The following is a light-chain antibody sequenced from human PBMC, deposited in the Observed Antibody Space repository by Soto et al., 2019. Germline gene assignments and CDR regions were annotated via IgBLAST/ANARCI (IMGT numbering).Light chain of an antibody. CDR1: SSDVGGYNY. CDR3: SSYTSSTTRV. Sequence: QSALTQPASVSGSPGKSITISCTGTSSDVGGYNYVSWYQQYPGKAPKLMIYDVSNRPSGVSNRFSGSKSGNTASLTISGLQAEDEADYYCSSYTSSTTRVFGGGTKLTVL. CDR2: DVS. V-gene: IGLV2-14*01. J-gene: IGLJ2*01.